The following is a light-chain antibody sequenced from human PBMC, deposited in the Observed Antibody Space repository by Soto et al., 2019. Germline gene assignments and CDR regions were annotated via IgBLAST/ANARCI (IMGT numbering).Light chain of an antibody. V-gene: IGKV3-20*01. CDR1: QSVSNSY. J-gene: IGKJ3*01. CDR3: QLDGSSPPFT. Sequence: IVLTQSPGTLSLSPGDRATLFCRARQSVSNSYLAWYHQTPGQAPRLLIYGASVRVTGIPDRFSCSGSVTDFALTISRLEPQDVAVYYFQLDGSSPPFTFCPGTKVDIK. CDR2: GAS.